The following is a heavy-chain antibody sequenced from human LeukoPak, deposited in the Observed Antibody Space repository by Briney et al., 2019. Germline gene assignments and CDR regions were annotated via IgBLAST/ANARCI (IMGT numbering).Heavy chain of an antibody. CDR3: ARFCSDGSCYRDPPDYYYYGMDV. Sequence: ASVKVSSKASVYTFTSYYMHWVRQAPGQGLEWRGIINPSGGSTSYAQKLQGRVTMTRDTSTSTVYMDLSSLRSEDTAVYYCARFCSDGSCYRDPPDYYYYGMDVWGQGTTVTVSS. V-gene: IGHV1-46*04. D-gene: IGHD2-15*01. J-gene: IGHJ6*02. CDR1: VYTFTSYY. CDR2: INPSGGST.